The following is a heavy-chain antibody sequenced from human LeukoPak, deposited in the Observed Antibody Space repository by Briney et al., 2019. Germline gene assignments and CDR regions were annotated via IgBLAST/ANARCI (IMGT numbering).Heavy chain of an antibody. Sequence: SETLSLTCAVSGGFVSSHYWGWIRQPPGKGLQWIGNISSTGEKNYNPSLKSRVSISLDTSKSHLSLNLTSVFAADTAIYYCVRRDTGWNYFDYWGQGILVSVSS. D-gene: IGHD6-19*01. CDR1: GGFVSSHY. V-gene: IGHV4-4*08. J-gene: IGHJ4*02. CDR3: VRRDTGWNYFDY. CDR2: ISSTGEK.